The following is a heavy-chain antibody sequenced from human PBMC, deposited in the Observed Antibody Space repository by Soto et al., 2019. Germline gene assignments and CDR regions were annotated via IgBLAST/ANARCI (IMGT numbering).Heavy chain of an antibody. CDR1: GYTFTSYG. D-gene: IGHD6-19*01. Sequence: ASVKVSCKASGYTFTSYGISWVRQAPGQGLEWMGWISAYNGNTNYAQKLQGRVTMTTDTSTSTAYMELRSLRSDDTAVYYCARGSIAVAGTFLMPPKSLDYWGQGTLVTVSS. CDR3: ARGSIAVAGTFLMPPKSLDY. CDR2: ISAYNGNT. V-gene: IGHV1-18*01. J-gene: IGHJ4*02.